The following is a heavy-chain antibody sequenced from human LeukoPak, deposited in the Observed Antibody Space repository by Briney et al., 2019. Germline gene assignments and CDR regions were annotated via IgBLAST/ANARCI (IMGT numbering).Heavy chain of an antibody. CDR2: IYYSGST. CDR3: ATTRMVRGVIGTWFDP. J-gene: IGHJ5*02. CDR1: GGSISSYF. Sequence: SETLSLTCTVSGGSISSYFWSWIRQPPGKGLEWIGYIYYSGSTNYNPSLKSRVTISVDTSKNQFSLKLSSVTAVDTAVYYCATTRMVRGVIGTWFDPWGQGTLVTVSS. D-gene: IGHD3-10*01. V-gene: IGHV4-59*01.